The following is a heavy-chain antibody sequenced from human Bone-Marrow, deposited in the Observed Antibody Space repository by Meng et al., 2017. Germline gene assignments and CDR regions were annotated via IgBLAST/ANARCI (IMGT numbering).Heavy chain of an antibody. CDR3: ARGSTNWFDP. CDR2: IYYSGNT. V-gene: IGHV4-31*01. CDR1: GGSISSGGNY. J-gene: IGHJ5*02. Sequence: QGQRQGSGPGLVKPSQTLSLTCTVSGGSISSGGNYWSWIRQHSGKGLEWIGYIYYSGNTYYNPSLKSLVNISVDTSKNQFSLKVSSVTAADTAVYYCARGSTNWFDPWGQGILVTVSS.